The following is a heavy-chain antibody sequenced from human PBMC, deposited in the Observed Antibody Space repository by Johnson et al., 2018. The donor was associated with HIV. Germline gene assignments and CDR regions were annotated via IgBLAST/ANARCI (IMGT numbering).Heavy chain of an antibody. Sequence: QVQLVESGGGVVQPGRSLRLSCAASGFTFSSYGMHWVRQAPGKGLEWVAFIRYDGSNKYYADSVKGRFTISRDNAKNSLSLQMNSLRAEDTAVYYCARVTRYNWNSDAFDIWGQGTMVTVSS. V-gene: IGHV3-33*01. J-gene: IGHJ3*02. CDR1: GFTFSSYG. CDR3: ARVTRYNWNSDAFDI. CDR2: IRYDGSNK. D-gene: IGHD1-1*01.